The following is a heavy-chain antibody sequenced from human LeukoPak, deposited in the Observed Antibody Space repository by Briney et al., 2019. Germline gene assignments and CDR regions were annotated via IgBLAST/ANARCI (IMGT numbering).Heavy chain of an antibody. CDR1: GYXFTNYW. CDR2: IYPGDSDT. J-gene: IGHJ1*01. Sequence: GESLKISCNGSGYXFTNYWIGWVRQMPGKGLEWMGIIYPGDSDTRYSPSFQGQVTISADKSINTAYLQWSSLKASDTAMYYCARRAEAAEYFQHWGQGTLVTVSS. V-gene: IGHV5-51*01. CDR3: ARRAEAAEYFQH.